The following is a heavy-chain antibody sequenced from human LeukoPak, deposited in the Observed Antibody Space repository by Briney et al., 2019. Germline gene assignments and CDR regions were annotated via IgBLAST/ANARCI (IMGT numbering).Heavy chain of an antibody. CDR2: IYSDGST. CDR3: AKDRARNVRIAAAGRFDY. V-gene: IGHV3-53*05. D-gene: IGHD6-13*01. CDR1: GFTVSNNY. J-gene: IGHJ4*02. Sequence: GGSLRLSCAASGFTVSNNYMSWVRQAPGKGLEWLSVIYSDGSTYYADSVKGRFTISRDNSKNTLYLQMNSLRAEDTAVYYCAKDRARNVRIAAAGRFDYWGQGTLVTVSS.